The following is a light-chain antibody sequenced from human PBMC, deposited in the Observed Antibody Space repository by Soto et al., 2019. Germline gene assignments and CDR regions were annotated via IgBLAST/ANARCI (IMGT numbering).Light chain of an antibody. Sequence: DIQMTQSPSSLSASVGDRVTITCQASQGIGNNLAWYQQKPGKVPKVLIYTASTLHSGVPSRFSGRGSGTDFTLTINSLQPEDVATYFCQKYDSVPWSFGQGTRVEI. CDR3: QKYDSVPWS. J-gene: IGKJ1*01. V-gene: IGKV1-27*01. CDR2: TAS. CDR1: QGIGNN.